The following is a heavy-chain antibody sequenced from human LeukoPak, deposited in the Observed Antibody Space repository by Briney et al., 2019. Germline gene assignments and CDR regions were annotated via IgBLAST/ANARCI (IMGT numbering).Heavy chain of an antibody. CDR3: ARESLPYGGNSFGHYYGMDV. J-gene: IGHJ6*02. V-gene: IGHV1-46*01. D-gene: IGHD4-23*01. CDR1: GYTFTSYY. CDR2: INPSGGST. Sequence: ASVKVSCKASGYTFTSYYMHWVRQAPGQGLEWMGIINPSGGSTSYAQKFQGRVTMTRDTSTSTVYMELSSLRSEDTAVYYCARESLPYGGNSFGHYYGMDVWGQGTTVTVSS.